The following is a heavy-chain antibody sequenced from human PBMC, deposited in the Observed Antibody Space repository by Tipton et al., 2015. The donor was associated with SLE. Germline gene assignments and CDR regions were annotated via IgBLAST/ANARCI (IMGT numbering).Heavy chain of an antibody. CDR2: IYYSGST. J-gene: IGHJ2*01. CDR3: ARGYCSGGSCSRWSYFDL. CDR1: GGSISSYY. D-gene: IGHD2-15*01. Sequence: TLSLTCTVSGGSISSYYWSWIRQPPGKGLEWIGYIYYSGSTYYNPSLKSRVTISVDTSKNQFSLKLSSVTAADTAVYYCARGYCSGGSCSRWSYFDLWGRGTLVPVSS. V-gene: IGHV4-59*12.